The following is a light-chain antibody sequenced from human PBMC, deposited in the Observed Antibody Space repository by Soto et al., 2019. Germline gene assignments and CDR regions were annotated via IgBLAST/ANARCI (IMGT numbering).Light chain of an antibody. CDR2: KAS. J-gene: IGKJ1*01. CDR1: QTISSW. Sequence: DIQMTQSPSTLSGSVGDRVTITCRASQTISSWLAWYQQKPGKAPKLLIYKASTLKSGVPSRFSGRGSGTYFTLTIRSLQPDDFATYYSQHYNSYSEAFGQGTKVELK. V-gene: IGKV1-5*03. CDR3: QHYNSYSEA.